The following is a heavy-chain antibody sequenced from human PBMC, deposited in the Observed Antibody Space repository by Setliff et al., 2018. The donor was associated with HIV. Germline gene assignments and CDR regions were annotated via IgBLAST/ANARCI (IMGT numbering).Heavy chain of an antibody. CDR3: ARGWGHDGFDF. J-gene: IGHJ3*01. CDR1: GRSLSGYY. CDR2: INHSGGT. D-gene: IGHD7-27*01. Sequence: PSETLSLTCAVYGRSLSGYYWNWIRQSPGKGLEWIGEINHSGGTNYNPSLKSRVTMSIDTSKNQFSLNVSSVTAADTAVYYCARGWGHDGFDFWGQGTMVTVSS. V-gene: IGHV4-34*01.